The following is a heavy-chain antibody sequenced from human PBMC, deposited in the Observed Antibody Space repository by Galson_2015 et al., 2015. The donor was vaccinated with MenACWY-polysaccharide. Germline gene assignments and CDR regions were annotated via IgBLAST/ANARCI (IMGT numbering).Heavy chain of an antibody. CDR2: ISSSSSYI. D-gene: IGHD2-2*02. J-gene: IGHJ4*02. CDR1: GFTFSSYS. V-gene: IGHV3-21*01. Sequence: SLRLCCAASGFTFSSYSMNWVRQAPGKGLEWVSCISSSSSYIYYADSVKGRFTISRDNAKNSLSLQMNSLRAEDPAVYYCARGRSMLLYSFDYWGQGTLVTVSS. CDR3: ARGRSMLLYSFDY.